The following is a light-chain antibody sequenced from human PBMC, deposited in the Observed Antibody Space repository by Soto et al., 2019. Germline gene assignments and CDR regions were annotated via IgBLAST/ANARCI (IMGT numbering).Light chain of an antibody. CDR1: QTIRTY. Sequence: DIQMTQSRSSLSASVGDTVMIPFRASQTIRTYLNWYQQKPGKAPKLLIYAASSLQSGVPSRFSGSGSGTDFTLTISSLQPEDFATYYCQQSYSTPLAFGGGTKVDIK. CDR3: QQSYSTPLA. J-gene: IGKJ4*01. CDR2: AAS. V-gene: IGKV1-39*01.